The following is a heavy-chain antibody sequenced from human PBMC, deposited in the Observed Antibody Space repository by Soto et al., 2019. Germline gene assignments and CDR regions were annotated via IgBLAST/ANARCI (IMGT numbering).Heavy chain of an antibody. D-gene: IGHD2-2*01. CDR1: GFTFSSYG. V-gene: IGHV3-33*01. CDR3: ARDDIVLVPAAIRQLHYYGMDV. Sequence: QVQLVESGGGVVQPGRSLRLSCAASGFTFSSYGMHWVRQAPGKGLEWVAVIWYDGSNKYYADSVKGRFTISRDNSKNTLYLQMNSLRAEDTAVYYCARDDIVLVPAAIRQLHYYGMDVWGQGTTVTVSS. J-gene: IGHJ6*02. CDR2: IWYDGSNK.